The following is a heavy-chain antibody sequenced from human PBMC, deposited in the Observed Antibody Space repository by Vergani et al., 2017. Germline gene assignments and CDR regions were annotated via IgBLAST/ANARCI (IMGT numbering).Heavy chain of an antibody. D-gene: IGHD5-18*01. Sequence: QVQLVQSGAEVKKPGASVKVSCKASGYTFTSYDINWVRQATGQGLEWMGWMNPNSGNTGYAQKFQGRVTMTRNTSISTAYMELSSLRSEDTAVYYCASGKDTAMAIPTYYYYGMDVWGQGTTVTVSS. CDR2: MNPNSGNT. CDR1: GYTFTSYD. V-gene: IGHV1-8*01. J-gene: IGHJ6*02. CDR3: ASGKDTAMAIPTYYYYGMDV.